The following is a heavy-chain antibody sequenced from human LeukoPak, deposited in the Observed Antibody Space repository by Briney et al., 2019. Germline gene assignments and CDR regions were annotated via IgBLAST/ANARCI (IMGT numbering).Heavy chain of an antibody. CDR1: GGSISSSSYY. D-gene: IGHD3-3*01. V-gene: IGHV4-39*01. J-gene: IGHJ5*02. Sequence: PSETLSLTCTVSGGSISSSSYYWGWIRQPPGKGLEWIGSIYYSGSTNYNPSLKSRVTISVDTSKNQFSLKLSSVTAADTAVYYCARHRRDFYASPSAVMAPSKAYNWFDPWGQGTLVTVSS. CDR3: ARHRRDFYASPSAVMAPSKAYNWFDP. CDR2: IYYSGST.